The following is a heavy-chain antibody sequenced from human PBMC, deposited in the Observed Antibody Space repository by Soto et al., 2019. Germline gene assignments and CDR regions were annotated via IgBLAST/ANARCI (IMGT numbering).Heavy chain of an antibody. CDR2: ISCDGGST. V-gene: IGHV3-43*01. CDR3: ANLYDFWSGYDY. J-gene: IGHJ4*02. CDR1: GFTFDDYT. D-gene: IGHD3-3*01. Sequence: GGSLRLSCAASGFTFDDYTMHWVRQAPGKGLEWVSLISCDGGSTYYADSVKGRFTISRDNSKNTLYLQMNSLRAEDTAVYYCANLYDFWSGYDYWGQGTLVTVSS.